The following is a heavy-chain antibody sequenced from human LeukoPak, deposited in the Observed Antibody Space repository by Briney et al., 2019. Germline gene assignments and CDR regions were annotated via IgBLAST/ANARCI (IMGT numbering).Heavy chain of an antibody. J-gene: IGHJ5*02. CDR3: ARDLAPRLNYGGNSGGSWFDP. Sequence: ASVKVSCKASGYTFTGYYMHWVRQAPGQGLEWMGWINPNSGGTNYAQKFQGRVTMTRDTSISTAYMELSRLRSDDTAVYYCARDLAPRLNYGGNSGGSWFDPWGQGTLVTVSS. V-gene: IGHV1-2*02. CDR2: INPNSGGT. CDR1: GYTFTGYY. D-gene: IGHD4-23*01.